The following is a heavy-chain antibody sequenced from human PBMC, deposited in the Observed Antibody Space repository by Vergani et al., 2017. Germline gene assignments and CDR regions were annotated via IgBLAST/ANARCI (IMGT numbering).Heavy chain of an antibody. CDR3: AREDDYVWGSHGGYFDY. Sequence: QVQLQESGPGLVKPSQTLSLTCTVSGDSISSGSYYCSWIRQPAGKGLEWIGRIYISGSTNYNTSLKSRVTISVDTSKTHFSLKLSSLTAADTAVYYCAREDDYVWGSHGGYFDYWGQGTLVTVSS. V-gene: IGHV4-61*02. J-gene: IGHJ4*02. CDR1: GDSISSGSYY. D-gene: IGHD3-16*01. CDR2: IYISGST.